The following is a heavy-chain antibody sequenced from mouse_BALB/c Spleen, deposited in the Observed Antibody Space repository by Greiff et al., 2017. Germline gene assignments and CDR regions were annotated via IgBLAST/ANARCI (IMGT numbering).Heavy chain of an antibody. CDR2: IYPGSGNT. CDR3: ARTGTY. Sequence: LVESGAELARPGASVKLSCKASGYTFTDYYINWVKQRTGQGLEWIGEIYPGSGNTYYNEKFKGKATLTADKSSSTAYMQLSSLTSEDSAVYFCARTGTYWGQGTTLTVSS. D-gene: IGHD4-1*01. V-gene: IGHV1-77*01. J-gene: IGHJ2*01. CDR1: GYTFTDYY.